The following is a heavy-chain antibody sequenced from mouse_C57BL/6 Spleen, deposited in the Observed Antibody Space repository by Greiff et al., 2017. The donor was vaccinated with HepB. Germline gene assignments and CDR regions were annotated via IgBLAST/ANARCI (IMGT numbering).Heavy chain of an antibody. D-gene: IGHD3-3*01. CDR1: GFTFSDYG. J-gene: IGHJ1*03. V-gene: IGHV5-17*01. Sequence: EVQGVESGGGLVKPGGSLKLSCAASGFTFSDYGMHWVRQAPEKGLEWVAYISSGSSTIYYADTVKGRFTISRDNAKNTLFLQMTSLRSEDTAMYYCARERGPYWYFDVWGTGTTVTVSS. CDR2: ISSGSSTI. CDR3: ARERGPYWYFDV.